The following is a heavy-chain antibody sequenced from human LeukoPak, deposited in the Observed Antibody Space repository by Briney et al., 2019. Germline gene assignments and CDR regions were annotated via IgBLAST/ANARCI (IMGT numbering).Heavy chain of an antibody. CDR1: GFSLSTSGVG. CDR2: IYWNDDK. D-gene: IGHD5-12*01. CDR3: ARSYSDYDYFNNWFDP. Sequence: ASGPTLVKPTQTLTLTCTFSGFSLSTSGVGVGWIRQPPGKALEWLALIYWNDDKRYSPSLKSRLTISKDTSKNQVVLTMTNMDPVDTATYYCARSYSDYDYFNNWFDPWGQGTLVTVSS. J-gene: IGHJ5*02. V-gene: IGHV2-5*01.